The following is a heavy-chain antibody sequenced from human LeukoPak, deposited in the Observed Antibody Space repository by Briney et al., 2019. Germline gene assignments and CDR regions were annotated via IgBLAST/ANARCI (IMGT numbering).Heavy chain of an antibody. Sequence: SETLSLTCAVYGGSFSGYYWSWIRQPPGKGLEWIGEINHSGSTNYNPSLKSRVTISVDTSKNQFSLKLSSVTAADTAVYYCARGNPSGSYYYYYYYYGMDVWGQGTTVTVSS. D-gene: IGHD1-26*01. V-gene: IGHV4-34*01. CDR3: ARGNPSGSYYYYYYYYGMDV. J-gene: IGHJ6*02. CDR2: INHSGST. CDR1: GGSFSGYY.